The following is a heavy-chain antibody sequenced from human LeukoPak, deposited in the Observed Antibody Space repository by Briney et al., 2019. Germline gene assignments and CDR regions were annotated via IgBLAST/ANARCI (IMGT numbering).Heavy chain of an antibody. J-gene: IGHJ4*02. CDR2: IIPILGIA. CDR1: GGTFSSYA. Sequence: SVNVSCKASGGTFSSYAISWVRQAPGQGLEWMGRIIPILGIANYAQKFQGRVTITADKSTSTAYMELSSLRSEDTAVYYCARDTQYSSSWDGFDYWGQGTTVTVSS. D-gene: IGHD6-13*01. V-gene: IGHV1-69*04. CDR3: ARDTQYSSSWDGFDY.